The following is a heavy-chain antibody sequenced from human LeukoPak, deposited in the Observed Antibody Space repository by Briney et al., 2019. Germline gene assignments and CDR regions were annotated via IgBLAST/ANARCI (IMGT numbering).Heavy chain of an antibody. CDR2: VSSGFHA. D-gene: IGHD5-18*01. V-gene: IGHV3-13*01. Sequence: GGSLRLSCTASGFTLGSHDMHWVRRIPGQGLEWVAAVSSGFHAFFADSVQGRFTVSREDARNSLYLQMNSLRAGDTAVYYCVREARGYHYTYFDYWGQGTLVTVSS. CDR1: GFTLGSHD. J-gene: IGHJ4*02. CDR3: VREARGYHYTYFDY.